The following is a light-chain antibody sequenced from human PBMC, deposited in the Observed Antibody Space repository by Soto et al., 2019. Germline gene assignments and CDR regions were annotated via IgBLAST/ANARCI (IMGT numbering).Light chain of an antibody. J-gene: IGKJ4*01. V-gene: IGKV1-12*01. CDR2: GAS. CDR1: QTISSN. CDR3: QQSNTVPLT. Sequence: DFQMTQSPSSVSASVGDRVAITCRASQTISSNLVWYQQKPGKAPKLLISGASNLQSGVPSRFSGSGSGTDFTLTISSLQPEDFATYYCQQSNTVPLTFGGGTKVEIK.